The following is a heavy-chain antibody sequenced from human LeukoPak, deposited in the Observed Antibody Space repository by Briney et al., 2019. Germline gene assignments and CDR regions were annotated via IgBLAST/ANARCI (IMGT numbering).Heavy chain of an antibody. V-gene: IGHV3-30*18. Sequence: GGSLRLSCAASGFTFNNYGMHWVRQAPGKGLEWVAVISYDGSKKYYGDSVKGRFTISRDNSKNTLYLQMNSLRDEDTAVYYCAKVIFPTVTTIPHYFDYWGQGTLVTVSS. CDR3: AKVIFPTVTTIPHYFDY. CDR1: GFTFNNYG. CDR2: ISYDGSKK. J-gene: IGHJ4*02. D-gene: IGHD4-17*01.